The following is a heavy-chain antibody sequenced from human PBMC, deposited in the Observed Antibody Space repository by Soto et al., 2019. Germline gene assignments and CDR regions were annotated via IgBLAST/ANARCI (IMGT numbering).Heavy chain of an antibody. D-gene: IGHD3-10*01. V-gene: IGHV4-30-4*01. CDR2: IYYSGST. CDR3: ASEEVVRGANGGFDY. J-gene: IGHJ4*02. Sequence: QVQLQESGPGLVKPSQTLSLTCTVSGGSISSGDYYWSWIRQPPGKGLEWIGYIYYSGSTYYNPSLKSRVTISVDTSKNQFSLKLSSVTAADTAVYYCASEEVVRGANGGFDYWGQGTLVTVSS. CDR1: GGSISSGDYY.